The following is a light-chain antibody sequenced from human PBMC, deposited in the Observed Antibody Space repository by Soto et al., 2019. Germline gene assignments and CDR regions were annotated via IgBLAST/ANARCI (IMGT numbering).Light chain of an antibody. CDR3: QQYNSYLWT. CDR2: DAS. J-gene: IGKJ1*01. CDR1: QSISSW. Sequence: DIQMTPSPSTPSASLGDRVTITFPASQSISSWLAWYQQKPGKAPKLLIYDASSLESGVPSRFSGSGSGTEFTLTISSLQPDDFATYYCQQYNSYLWTFGQGTKVDIK. V-gene: IGKV1-5*01.